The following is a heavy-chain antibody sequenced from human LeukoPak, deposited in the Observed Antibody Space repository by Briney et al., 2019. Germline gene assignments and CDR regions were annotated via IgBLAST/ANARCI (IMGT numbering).Heavy chain of an antibody. CDR2: IYHSGSA. D-gene: IGHD2-2*01. J-gene: IGHJ5*02. V-gene: IGHV4-38-2*02. CDR1: GYSISSGYQ. Sequence: PSETLSLTCADSGYSISSGYQWAWIRQSPGKGLEWIGSIYHSGSAHYNPSLKRRVTILVETSRNQFSLKLYSLTAADTAVYYCARDPRWLTPDCTSTSCYENYFDPWGQGTLVTVSS. CDR3: ARDPRWLTPDCTSTSCYENYFDP.